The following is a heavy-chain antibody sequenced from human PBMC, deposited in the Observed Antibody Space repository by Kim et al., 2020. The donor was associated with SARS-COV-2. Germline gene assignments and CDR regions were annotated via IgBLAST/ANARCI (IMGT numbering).Heavy chain of an antibody. Sequence: SETLSLTCAVYGGSFSGYYWSWIRQPPGKGLEWIGEINHSGSTNYNPSLKSRVTISVDTSKNQFSLKLSSVTAADTAVYYCAREGGAYGGNSDPFDYWGQGTLVTVSS. V-gene: IGHV4-34*01. J-gene: IGHJ4*02. CDR3: AREGGAYGGNSDPFDY. CDR1: GGSFSGYY. CDR2: INHSGST. D-gene: IGHD4-17*01.